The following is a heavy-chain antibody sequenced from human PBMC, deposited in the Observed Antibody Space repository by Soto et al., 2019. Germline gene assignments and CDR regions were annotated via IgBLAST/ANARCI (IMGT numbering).Heavy chain of an antibody. CDR1: GFSLSNSGVG. Sequence: QITLKESGPSPVKPTQTLTVTCTFSGFSLSNSGVGVAWIRQPPGKALEWLALIYGDNDKRYSPSLKTRLTITTPTPKTQVVLTIPNMDPLDTATYSCAPSTLLDYGDYAPGTSHVFDSWCQGTLVTVSS. CDR2: IYGDNDK. J-gene: IGHJ4*02. V-gene: IGHV2-5*02. CDR3: APSTLLDYGDYAPGTSHVFDS. D-gene: IGHD4-17*01.